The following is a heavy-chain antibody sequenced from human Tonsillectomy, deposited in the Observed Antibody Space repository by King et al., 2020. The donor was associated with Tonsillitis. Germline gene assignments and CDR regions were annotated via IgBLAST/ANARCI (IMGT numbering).Heavy chain of an antibody. V-gene: IGHV3-21*01. CDR1: GFTFSNYN. Sequence: VQLVESGGGLVKPGGSLRLSCAASGFTFSNYNMNWVRQAPGKGLEWVSSISSSSSYIYYADSVKGRFTISRDNAKNSLYLQMNSLRVEDTAVYYCARVWNIAAKGGFDPWGQGTLVTVSS. CDR2: ISSSSSYI. J-gene: IGHJ5*02. D-gene: IGHD6-6*01. CDR3: ARVWNIAAKGGFDP.